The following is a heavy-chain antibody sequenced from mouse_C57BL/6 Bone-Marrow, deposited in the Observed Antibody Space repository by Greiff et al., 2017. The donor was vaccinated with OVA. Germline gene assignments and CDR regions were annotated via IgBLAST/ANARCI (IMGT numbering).Heavy chain of an antibody. V-gene: IGHV1-7*01. CDR3: AKYSRDGYYRDY. Sequence: QVQLKQSGAELAKPGASVKLSCKASGYTFTSYWMHWVKQRPGKGLEWIGYINPSSGYTKYNQKFKDKATLTADKSSSTAYMQLSSLTYEDSAVYYCAKYSRDGYYRDYWGQGTTLTVSS. J-gene: IGHJ2*01. CDR1: GYTFTSYW. D-gene: IGHD2-3*01. CDR2: INPSSGYT.